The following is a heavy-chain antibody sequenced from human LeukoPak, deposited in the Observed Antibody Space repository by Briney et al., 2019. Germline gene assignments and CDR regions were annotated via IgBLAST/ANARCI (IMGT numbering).Heavy chain of an antibody. V-gene: IGHV1-2*02. Sequence: ASLKVSCKASGYTFTGHYMHWVRQAPGQGLEWMGWINPNSGGTNYAQKFQGRVTMTRDTSISTAYMELSRLRSDDTAVYYCARSPRLQLGGSYYWGQGTLVTVSS. D-gene: IGHD5-24*01. CDR3: ARSPRLQLGGSYY. CDR2: INPNSGGT. CDR1: GYTFTGHY. J-gene: IGHJ4*02.